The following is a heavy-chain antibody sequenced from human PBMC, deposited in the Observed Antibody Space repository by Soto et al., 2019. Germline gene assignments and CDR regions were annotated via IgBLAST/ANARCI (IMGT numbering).Heavy chain of an antibody. Sequence: QVQLVQSGAEVKKPGSSVKVSCKASGGTFSSYAISWARQAPGQGLEWMGGIIPIFGTANYAQKFQGRVTITADESTRTAYMELSSLRSEDTAVYYCARAVVVTAICCYFDYWGQGTLVTVSS. CDR1: GGTFSSYA. CDR2: IIPIFGTA. D-gene: IGHD2-21*02. V-gene: IGHV1-69*12. CDR3: ARAVVVTAICCYFDY. J-gene: IGHJ4*02.